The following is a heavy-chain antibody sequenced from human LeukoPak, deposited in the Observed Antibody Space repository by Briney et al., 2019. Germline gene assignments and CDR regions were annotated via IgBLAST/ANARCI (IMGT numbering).Heavy chain of an antibody. CDR1: GFTVSSSY. Sequence: GGSLRLSCAASGFTVSSSYMTWVRQAPGKGLEWVSLIYSSGGTDFADSVKDRFTVSRDNSKNMLYLQMNGLRAEDTAIYYCARDRSSDGSYSYWGQGTLVTVSS. CDR3: ARDRSSDGSYSY. J-gene: IGHJ4*02. V-gene: IGHV3-66*01. CDR2: IYSSGGT. D-gene: IGHD1-26*01.